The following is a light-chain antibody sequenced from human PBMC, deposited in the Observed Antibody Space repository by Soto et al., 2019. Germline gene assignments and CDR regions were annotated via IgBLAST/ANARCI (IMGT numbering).Light chain of an antibody. V-gene: IGKV3-20*01. CDR1: HSISSF. Sequence: TQSPAALSQSVVDSSTITCRASHSISSFLAWYQQKPGQAPRLLIYGASTMATGLPDRFSGSGSGTDFTLTISSLQPEDFAVYYCQQCGSTPRTFGGGTKVDI. CDR3: QQCGSTPRT. J-gene: IGKJ4*01. CDR2: GAS.